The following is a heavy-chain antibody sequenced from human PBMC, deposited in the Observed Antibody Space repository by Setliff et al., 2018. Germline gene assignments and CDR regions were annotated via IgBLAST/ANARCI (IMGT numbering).Heavy chain of an antibody. J-gene: IGHJ6*03. CDR2: IYTSGST. V-gene: IGHV4-4*07. D-gene: IGHD6-19*01. Sequence: PSETLSLTCTVSGGSISSYYWSWIRQPDGKGLEWIGRIYTSGSTNYNPSLKSRVTMSVDTSKNQFSLKLNSVTAADMAVYYCAREQWLDPPGYYYMDVWAKGTTVTVS. CDR3: AREQWLDPPGYYYMDV. CDR1: GGSISSYY.